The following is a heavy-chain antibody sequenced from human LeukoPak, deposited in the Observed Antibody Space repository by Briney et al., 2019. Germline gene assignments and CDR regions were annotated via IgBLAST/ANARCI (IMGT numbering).Heavy chain of an antibody. CDR1: GFTFSSYS. D-gene: IGHD3-3*01. CDR2: ISSSSSYI. CDR3: ARSGSGLAAFDI. Sequence: PGGSLRLSGAASGFTFSSYSMNWVRQAPGKGLEWVSSISSSSSYIYYADSVKGRFTISRDNSKNTLYLQMNSLRAEDTAVYYCARSGSGLAAFDIWGQGTMVTVSS. V-gene: IGHV3-21*01. J-gene: IGHJ3*02.